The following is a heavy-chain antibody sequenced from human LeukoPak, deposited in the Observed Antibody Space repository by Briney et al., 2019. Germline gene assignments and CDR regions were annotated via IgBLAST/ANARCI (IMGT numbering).Heavy chain of an antibody. CDR1: GCNFVTYA. CDR2: MAGGGGAI. V-gene: IGHV3-23*01. D-gene: IGHD2-15*01. CDR3: ATKILGYYPFLS. J-gene: IGHJ4*02. Sequence: GKSLRLSCLGSGCNFVTYAMAWIRQAPWKGLKWVSSMAGGGGAISYAESGRGRFTISRDNAKSTLFLQIDSRRAGYTARCYGATKILGYYPFLSWGPETPVAVSS.